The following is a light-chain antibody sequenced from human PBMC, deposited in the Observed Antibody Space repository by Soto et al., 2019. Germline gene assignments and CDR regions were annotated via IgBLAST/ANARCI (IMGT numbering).Light chain of an antibody. J-gene: IGLJ2*01. CDR2: EVS. V-gene: IGLV2-14*01. CDR3: SSYTSSSTVV. Sequence: QSALTQPASVSGSPGQSITISCTGTSSDVGGYNYVSWYQQPPGKAPKLMIYEVSDRPSRVSDRFSGSKSGNTASLTISGLQAEDEADYYCSSYTSSSTVVFGGGTKLTVL. CDR1: SSDVGGYNY.